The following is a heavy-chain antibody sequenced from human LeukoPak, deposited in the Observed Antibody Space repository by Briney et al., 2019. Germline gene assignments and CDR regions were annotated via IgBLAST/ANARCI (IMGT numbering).Heavy chain of an antibody. CDR3: ARGSPEFYYYYYMDV. Sequence: GGSLRLSCAASGFTFDDYGMHWVRQAPGKGLEWVAFIRYDGSNKYYADSVKGRFTISRDNSKNTLYLQMGSLRAEDMAVYYCARGSPEFYYYYYMDVWGKGTTVTVSS. V-gene: IGHV3-30*02. CDR2: IRYDGSNK. CDR1: GFTFDDYG. D-gene: IGHD3-10*01. J-gene: IGHJ6*03.